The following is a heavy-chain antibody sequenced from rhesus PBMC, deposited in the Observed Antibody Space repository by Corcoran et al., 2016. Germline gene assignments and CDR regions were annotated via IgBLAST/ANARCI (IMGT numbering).Heavy chain of an antibody. CDR2: ISWSVATT. CDR3: AREWTTGVIIMGGFDY. J-gene: IGHJ4*01. CDR1: GFTFDDYA. D-gene: IGHD3-34*01. Sequence: EVQLVESGGGVVQPGGSLRLSCAASGFTFDDYAMHWVRQAPGKGLEWVSGISWSVATTYYADSVKGQFTISRDNAKNSLYLQMGSLRAEDTALYYCAREWTTGVIIMGGFDYWGQGVLVTVSS. V-gene: IGHV3-201*01.